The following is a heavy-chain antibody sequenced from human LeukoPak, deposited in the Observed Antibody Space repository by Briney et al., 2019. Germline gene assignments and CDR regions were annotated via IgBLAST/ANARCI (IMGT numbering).Heavy chain of an antibody. Sequence: GGSLRLSCTVSGFSLSSFGMSWVRQAPGRGLQWVSSISGDGRDTFYADSVKGRFTVSRDNSKTTMFLQMNSLRVEDTALYYCARGARLQPMGEFWGQGTLVTVSS. D-gene: IGHD4-11*01. V-gene: IGHV3-23*01. CDR2: ISGDGRDT. J-gene: IGHJ4*02. CDR1: GFSLSSFG. CDR3: ARGARLQPMGEF.